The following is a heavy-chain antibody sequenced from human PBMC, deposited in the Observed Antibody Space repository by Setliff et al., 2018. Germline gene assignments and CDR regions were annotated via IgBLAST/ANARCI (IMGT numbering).Heavy chain of an antibody. CDR2: IWNDGSSK. Sequence: LRLSCVASGFTFSNYGMHWVRQAPGKGLEWVALIWNDGSSKFYGDSVKGRFTISRDASKNTLYLQMNSLRAEDTAVFYCAKLARAYYDTSGYYTDAVDIWGRGTKVTVSS. V-gene: IGHV3-33*06. CDR3: AKLARAYYDTSGYYTDAVDI. CDR1: GFTFSNYG. D-gene: IGHD3-22*01. J-gene: IGHJ3*02.